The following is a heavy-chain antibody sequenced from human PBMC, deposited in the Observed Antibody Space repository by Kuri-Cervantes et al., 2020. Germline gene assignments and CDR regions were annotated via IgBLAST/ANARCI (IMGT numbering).Heavy chain of an antibody. CDR3: AREGGSSGYYLTD. Sequence: GESLKISCSASGFNFRSYSMNWVRQAPGKGLEWLSYISGSNKTLYYADSVKGRFTISRDNSKNTLCLQMNSLRPEDTAVYYCAREGGSSGYYLTDWGQGTLVTVSS. CDR1: GFNFRSYS. J-gene: IGHJ4*02. D-gene: IGHD3-22*01. V-gene: IGHV3-48*01. CDR2: ISGSNKTL.